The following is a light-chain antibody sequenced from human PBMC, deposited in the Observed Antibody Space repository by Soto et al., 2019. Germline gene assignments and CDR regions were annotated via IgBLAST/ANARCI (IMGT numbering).Light chain of an antibody. CDR3: QQSYSTTLT. V-gene: IGKV1-39*01. Sequence: DIQMTQSPSILSASLGDRVTITCRASQSISRWLEWYQQKPGKVPKRLIYAASSLQSGVPSRFRGSGSGTDFTLTISSLQPEDFATYSCQQSYSTTLTFGQGTKVDIK. CDR2: AAS. J-gene: IGKJ1*01. CDR1: QSISRW.